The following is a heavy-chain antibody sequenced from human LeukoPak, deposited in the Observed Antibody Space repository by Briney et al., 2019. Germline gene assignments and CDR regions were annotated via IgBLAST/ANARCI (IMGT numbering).Heavy chain of an antibody. Sequence: PGRSLRLSCAASAFTFSNYEMNWFRQAPGKGLEWVSYISSSGSTIFYPDSVKGRFTISRDNAKNSLYLRMISLRAEDTAVYYCARELYSGSYNYWGQGTLVSVSS. J-gene: IGHJ4*02. V-gene: IGHV3-48*03. D-gene: IGHD1-26*01. CDR2: ISSSGSTI. CDR3: ARELYSGSYNY. CDR1: AFTFSNYE.